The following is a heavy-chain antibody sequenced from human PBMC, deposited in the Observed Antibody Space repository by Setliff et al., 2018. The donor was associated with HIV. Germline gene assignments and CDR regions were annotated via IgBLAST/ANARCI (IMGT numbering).Heavy chain of an antibody. D-gene: IGHD2-15*01. V-gene: IGHV3-30*02. J-gene: IGHJ6*03. Sequence: LRLSCAASGFTFSSYGMHWVRQAPGKGLEWVAFIRYDGDNKYYADSVKGRFTISRDNSKNTLYLQMNSLRAKDAAVYYCAKAFGYCSGGSCPVLMDVWGKGTTVTVS. CDR2: IRYDGDNK. CDR3: AKAFGYCSGGSCPVLMDV. CDR1: GFTFSSYG.